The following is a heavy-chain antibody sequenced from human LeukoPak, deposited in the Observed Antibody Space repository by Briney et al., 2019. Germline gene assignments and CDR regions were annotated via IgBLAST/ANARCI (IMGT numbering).Heavy chain of an antibody. Sequence: GGSLRLSCAATGFTFSSYSMNWVRQAPGEGLEWVSSTSSTSNYIYYADSVKGRSTISRDNAKNSLYLQMNSLRAEDTAMYYCAGGTLRVPAAKVDRYYYFYALDVWGQGTTVTVSS. CDR1: GFTFSSYS. V-gene: IGHV3-21*04. CDR2: TSSTSNYI. J-gene: IGHJ6*02. CDR3: AGGTLRVPAAKVDRYYYFYALDV. D-gene: IGHD2-2*01.